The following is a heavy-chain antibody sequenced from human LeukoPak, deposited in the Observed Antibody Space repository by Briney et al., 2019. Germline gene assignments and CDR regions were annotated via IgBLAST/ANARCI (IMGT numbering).Heavy chain of an antibody. V-gene: IGHV1-2*02. CDR1: GYTFIGYY. Sequence: ASVKVSCKASGYTFIGYYMHWVRQAPGQGLEWMGWNNPNSGGTNCAQKFQGRVTMTRGTSISADYMELSRLRSDDTAVYYCARGGYCSGGSCRNWFDPWGQGTLVTVSS. CDR2: NNPNSGGT. D-gene: IGHD2-15*01. CDR3: ARGGYCSGGSCRNWFDP. J-gene: IGHJ5*02.